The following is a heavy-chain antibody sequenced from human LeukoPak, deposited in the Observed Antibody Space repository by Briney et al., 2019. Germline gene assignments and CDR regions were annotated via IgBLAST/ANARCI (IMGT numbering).Heavy chain of an antibody. V-gene: IGHV4-34*01. CDR2: INHRGDT. Sequence: SETLSLTCAVYGGSFSRYYWSWIRQSPGKGLEWIAEINHRGDTNYNPSVKSRVTISVDTSKNQFSLKVRSLSAADTAVYYCARGATISETGYFDFWGQGTPVTVSS. J-gene: IGHJ4*03. CDR3: ARGATISETGYFDF. CDR1: GGSFSRYY. D-gene: IGHD5-12*01.